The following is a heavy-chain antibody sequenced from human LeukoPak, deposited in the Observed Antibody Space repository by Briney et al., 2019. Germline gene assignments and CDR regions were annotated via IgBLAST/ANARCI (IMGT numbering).Heavy chain of an antibody. D-gene: IGHD3-16*01. V-gene: IGHV4-39*01. CDR3: ARQFGAHTAGH. Sequence: SETLSLTCNVSGGSISNTNYYWGWIRQPPGKGLEWIGSIYYSENTFHNPSLKSRVTIFVDTSKNQFSLNVSSVTAADTAVYFCARQFGAHTAGHWGPGTLVIVFS. CDR2: IYYSENT. CDR1: GGSISNTNYY. J-gene: IGHJ4*02.